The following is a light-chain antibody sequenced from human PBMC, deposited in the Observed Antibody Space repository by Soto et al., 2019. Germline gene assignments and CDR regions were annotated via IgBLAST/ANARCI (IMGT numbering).Light chain of an antibody. Sequence: EMVMAQSPATLCVSPGERATLSCRASQSVYSNLAWYQQKPGQAPRLLVYGASTRATGVPARFSGSGSGTEFTLTISSLQSEDFAVYYCQQYGSSPITFGQGTQLEIK. CDR1: QSVYSN. CDR2: GAS. V-gene: IGKV3D-15*02. CDR3: QQYGSSPIT. J-gene: IGKJ5*01.